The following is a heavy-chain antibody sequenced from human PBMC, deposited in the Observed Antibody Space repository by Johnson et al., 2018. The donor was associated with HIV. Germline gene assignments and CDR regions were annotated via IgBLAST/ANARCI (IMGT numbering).Heavy chain of an antibody. V-gene: IGHV3-30*02. D-gene: IGHD3-9*01. CDR1: GFTFSSYG. Sequence: QVQLVESGGGVAPPGGSLRLSCVASGFTFSSYGMHWVRQAPGKGLEWVAFIRNDGSKKYYADSVKGRFTISRDNAKNTLYLHMNSLRAEDTAVYYCAKDRNYDILSIWGQGTVVTVSS. J-gene: IGHJ3*02. CDR3: AKDRNYDILSI. CDR2: IRNDGSKK.